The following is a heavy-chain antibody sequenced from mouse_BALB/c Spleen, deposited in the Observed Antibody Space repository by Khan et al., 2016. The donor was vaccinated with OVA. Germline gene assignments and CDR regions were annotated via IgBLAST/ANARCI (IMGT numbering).Heavy chain of an antibody. CDR2: IRAGGST. D-gene: IGHD1-1*01. J-gene: IGHJ3*01. Sequence: QVQLKESGPGLVAPSQTLSITCTVSGFSLTSYGVHWVRQPPGKGLEWLGVIRAGGSTNHNSATMSRLSISKDNSKSKVFLNMNSLQTDNTAMYYCARSYCYGAWFAYWGQGTLVTVSA. CDR3: ARSYCYGAWFAY. CDR1: GFSLTSYG. V-gene: IGHV2-9*02.